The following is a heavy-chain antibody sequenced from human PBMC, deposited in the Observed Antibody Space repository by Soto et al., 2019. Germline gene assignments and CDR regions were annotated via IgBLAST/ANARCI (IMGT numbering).Heavy chain of an antibody. Sequence: NPSETLSLTCTVSGGSISSGGYYWSWIRQHPGKGLEWIGYIYYSGSTYYNPSLKSRVTISVDTSKNQFSLKLSSVTAADTAVYYCARDPLVAAIDPLYGMDVWGQGTTVTVSS. CDR1: GGSISSGGYY. V-gene: IGHV4-31*03. D-gene: IGHD2-15*01. CDR3: ARDPLVAAIDPLYGMDV. CDR2: IYYSGST. J-gene: IGHJ6*02.